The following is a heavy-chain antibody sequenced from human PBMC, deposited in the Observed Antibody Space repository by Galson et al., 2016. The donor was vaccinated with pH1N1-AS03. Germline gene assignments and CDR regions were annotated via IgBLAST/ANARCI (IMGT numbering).Heavy chain of an antibody. CDR1: GFHLNDYA. V-gene: IGHV3-30*04. J-gene: IGHJ4*02. CDR3: ARDALLSLPGGIDY. CDR2: VSNDGNNK. Sequence: SLRLSCAVSGFHLNDYAMHWVRQAPGKGLEWMAAVSNDGNNKWYADSVKGRFTISRDNSKNTLYLQVNSVSAEDTAVYYCARDALLSLPGGIDYWGQGTLVAVSS. D-gene: IGHD2/OR15-2a*01.